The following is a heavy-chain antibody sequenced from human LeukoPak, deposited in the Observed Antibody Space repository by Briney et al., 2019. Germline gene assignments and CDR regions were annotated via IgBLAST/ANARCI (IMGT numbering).Heavy chain of an antibody. Sequence: PGGSLRLSCAASGFTFSSYEMNWVRQAPGKGLEWVSYISSSGSTIYYADSVKGRFTISRENAKNSLYLQMNSLRAEDTAVYYCARAYYDYVWGSYRYQGFDPWGQGTLVTVSS. CDR2: ISSSGSTI. CDR3: ARAYYDYVWGSYRYQGFDP. D-gene: IGHD3-16*02. V-gene: IGHV3-48*03. CDR1: GFTFSSYE. J-gene: IGHJ5*02.